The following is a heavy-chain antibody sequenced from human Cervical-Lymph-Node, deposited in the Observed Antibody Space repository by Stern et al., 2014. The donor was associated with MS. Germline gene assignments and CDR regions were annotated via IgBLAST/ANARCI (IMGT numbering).Heavy chain of an antibody. CDR2: INPNGSVT. Sequence: VQLEESGPEVKKPGASVMVSCKTSGYTFTNYYIHWVRQAPGPGLEWMGIINPNGSVTASAQKFQGRLTMTRDTSTTTVYMRLITLTSEDTAMYYCTRAVGGVGREWGQGTLVFVSS. V-gene: IGHV1-46*01. J-gene: IGHJ4*02. CDR1: GYTFTNYY. CDR3: TRAVGGVGRE. D-gene: IGHD3-16*01.